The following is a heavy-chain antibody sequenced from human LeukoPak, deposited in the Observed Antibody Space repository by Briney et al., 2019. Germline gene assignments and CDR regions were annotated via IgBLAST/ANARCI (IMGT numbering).Heavy chain of an antibody. CDR2: VSYSGDKK. J-gene: IGHJ3*02. CDR3: AGQYQLLSNAFDI. D-gene: IGHD2-2*01. Sequence: GRSLRLSCAASGFDFPTYAMHWVRQAPGKGLEWVAGVSYSGDKKEYADSVKGRFTISRDNSKNTLYLQMNSLRAEDTAVYYCAGQYQLLSNAFDIWGQGTMVTVSS. CDR1: GFDFPTYA. V-gene: IGHV3-30-3*01.